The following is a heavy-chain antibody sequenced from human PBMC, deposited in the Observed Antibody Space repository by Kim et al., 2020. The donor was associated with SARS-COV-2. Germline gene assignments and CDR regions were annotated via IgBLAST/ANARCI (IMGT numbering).Heavy chain of an antibody. Sequence: GGSLRLSCAASGFTFGDYAMYWVRQAPGKGLEWVSGINWNSRVIGYADSVKGRFTISRDNAKNSLYLQMNSLSTEDTAFYYCAKGSGSYLYYYMDVLGKG. D-gene: IGHD3-10*01. CDR3: AKGSGSYLYYYMDV. CDR1: GFTFGDYA. CDR2: INWNSRVI. J-gene: IGHJ6*03. V-gene: IGHV3-9*01.